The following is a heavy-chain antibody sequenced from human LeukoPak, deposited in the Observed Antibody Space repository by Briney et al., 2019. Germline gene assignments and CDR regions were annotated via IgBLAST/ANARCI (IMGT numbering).Heavy chain of an antibody. CDR1: GFTFTSSA. CDR3: AATKVTMVRGVYYYGMDV. V-gene: IGHV1-58*01. Sequence: RASVKVSCKASGFTFTSSAVRWVRQARGQRLEWIGWIVVGSGNTNYAQKFQERVTITRDMSTSTAYMELSSLRSEDTAVYYCAATKVTMVRGVYYYGMDVWGKGTTVTVSS. D-gene: IGHD3-10*01. J-gene: IGHJ6*04. CDR2: IVVGSGNT.